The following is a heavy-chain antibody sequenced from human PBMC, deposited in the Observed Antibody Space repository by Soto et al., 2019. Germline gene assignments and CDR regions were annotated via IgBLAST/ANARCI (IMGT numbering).Heavy chain of an antibody. J-gene: IGHJ6*02. CDR2: IYYSGST. CDR3: ARVAVDFWSGYYRAGPIQNYGMDV. D-gene: IGHD3-3*01. V-gene: IGHV4-30-4*01. CDR1: GGSISSGDYY. Sequence: SETLSLTCTVSGGSISSGDYYWSWIRQPPGKGLEWIGYIYYSGSTYYNPSLKSRVTISVDTSKNQFSLKLSSVTAADTAVYYCARVAVDFWSGYYRAGPIQNYGMDVWGQGTTITVS.